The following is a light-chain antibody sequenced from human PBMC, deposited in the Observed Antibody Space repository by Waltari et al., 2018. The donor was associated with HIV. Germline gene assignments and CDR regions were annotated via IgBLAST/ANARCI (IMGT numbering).Light chain of an antibody. CDR2: QDH. Sequence: SSELTQPPSVSVYPGQTASITCSGDKLGDKYACWYQQRPGQSPVLVIYQDHKRPSGIPERFSGSNSGNTATLTISGAQALDEANYYCQAWDSSNVVLGGGTKLTVL. J-gene: IGLJ2*01. CDR3: QAWDSSNVV. V-gene: IGLV3-1*01. CDR1: KLGDKY.